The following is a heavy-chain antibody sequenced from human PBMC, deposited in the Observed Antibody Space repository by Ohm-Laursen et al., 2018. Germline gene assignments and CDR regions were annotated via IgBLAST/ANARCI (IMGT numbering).Heavy chain of an antibody. CDR2: IYYSGST. CDR1: GGSISSYY. V-gene: IGHV4-59*12. D-gene: IGHD6-6*01. CDR3: ARGSPRIAARGDWFDP. J-gene: IGHJ5*02. Sequence: TLSLTCTVSGGSISSYYWSWIRQPPGKGLEWIGYIYYSGSTNYNPSLKSRVTISVDTSKNQLSLKLSSVTAADTAVYYCARGSPRIAARGDWFDPWGQGTLATVSS.